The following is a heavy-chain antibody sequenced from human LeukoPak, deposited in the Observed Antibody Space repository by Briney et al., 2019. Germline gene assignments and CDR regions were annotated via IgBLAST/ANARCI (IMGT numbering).Heavy chain of an antibody. V-gene: IGHV4-59*01. J-gene: IGHJ4*02. D-gene: IGHD2-2*01. CDR1: GGSISSYY. CDR3: ARMGLILPAEFDY. Sequence: PSETLSLTCTVSGGSISSYYWSWIRQPPGKGLERIGYIYYSGSTNYNPSLKSRVTISVDTSKNQFSLKLSSVTAADTAVYYCARMGLILPAEFDYWGQGTLVTVSS. CDR2: IYYSGST.